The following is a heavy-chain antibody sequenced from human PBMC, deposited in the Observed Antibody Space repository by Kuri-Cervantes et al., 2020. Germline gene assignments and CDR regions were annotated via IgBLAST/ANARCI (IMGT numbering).Heavy chain of an antibody. CDR2: IYYSGST. J-gene: IGHJ6*02. CDR3: AGWDYYGSGSCPYYYYGMDV. V-gene: IGHV4-39*07. D-gene: IGHD3-10*01. CDR1: GGSISSSSYY. Sequence: ESLKISCTVSGGSISSSSYYWGWIRQPPGKGLEWIGSIYYSGSTYYNPSLKSRVTISVDTSKNQFSLKLSSVTAADTAVYYCAGWDYYGSGSCPYYYYGMDVWGQGTKVTVSS.